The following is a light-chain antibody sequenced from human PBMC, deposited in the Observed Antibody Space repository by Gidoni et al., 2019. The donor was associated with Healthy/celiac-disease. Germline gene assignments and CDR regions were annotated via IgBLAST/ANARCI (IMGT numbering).Light chain of an antibody. J-gene: IGKJ4*01. Sequence: DIVMIQSPLSLPVTPVEPASISYRSSQSLLHSNGYNYLDWYLQKPGQSPQLLIYLGSNRASGVPDRFSGSGSGTDFTLKISRVEAEDVGVYYCMQALQTPLTFGGGTKVEIK. CDR1: QSLLHSNGYNY. CDR3: MQALQTPLT. V-gene: IGKV2-28*01. CDR2: LGS.